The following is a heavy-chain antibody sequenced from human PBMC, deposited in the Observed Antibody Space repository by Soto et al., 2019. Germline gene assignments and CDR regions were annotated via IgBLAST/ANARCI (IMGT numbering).Heavy chain of an antibody. D-gene: IGHD3-16*01. CDR1: GGTFDSYT. CDR3: ATGAFGGRQQLVRDAFDF. V-gene: IGHV1-69*02. J-gene: IGHJ3*01. Sequence: QVQLVQSGAEVKKPGSSVRVSCKASGGTFDSYTISWVRQAPGQGLEWVGRIAPIFDISKYAPKFQGRVTITAVKSTSTAYMDLSGLTSEDTAVYYCATGAFGGRQQLVRDAFDFWGQGTMVTVSS. CDR2: IAPIFDIS.